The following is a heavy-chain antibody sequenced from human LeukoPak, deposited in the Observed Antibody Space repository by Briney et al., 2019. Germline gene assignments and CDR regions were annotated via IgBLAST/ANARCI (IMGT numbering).Heavy chain of an antibody. CDR3: ARERAAKTRFDY. D-gene: IGHD1-1*01. Sequence: SETLSLTCTVSGGSISSYYWSWIRQPPGKGLEWIGYIYYSGSTNYNPSLKSRVTISVDTSKNQFSLRLSSVTAADTAVYYCARERAAKTRFDYWGQGTLVTVSS. V-gene: IGHV4-59*12. CDR1: GGSISSYY. CDR2: IYYSGST. J-gene: IGHJ4*02.